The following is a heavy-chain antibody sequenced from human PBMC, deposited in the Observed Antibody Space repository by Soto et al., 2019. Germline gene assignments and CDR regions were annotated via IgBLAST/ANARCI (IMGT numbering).Heavy chain of an antibody. CDR1: GYSFSSHA. Sequence: QVQLEQSGSEVKKSGSSVKVSCKASGYSFSSHAITWVRQAPGQGLEWMGGIIPVFGTPSYAQKFQGRVTISADKSTTPPYLELRSLRSEDTAVYYSARGGALSTSWYWGDGLDSWGQGTQVTVSS. J-gene: IGHJ4*02. V-gene: IGHV1-69*06. CDR2: IIPVFGTP. CDR3: ARGGALSTSWYWGDGLDS. D-gene: IGHD6-13*01.